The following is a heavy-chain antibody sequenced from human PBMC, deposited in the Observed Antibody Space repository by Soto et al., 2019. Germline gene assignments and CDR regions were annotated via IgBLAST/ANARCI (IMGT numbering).Heavy chain of an antibody. J-gene: IGHJ5*02. CDR3: AREKSDLELFNWLDP. Sequence: DSLPVSCVSYGYSFTTYRISLVRQVPGKGLEWMGAIDPRDSYTKYSPSFQGHVTISVDKSISTAYLQWNSLKASDTAIYYCAREKSDLELFNWLDPWGHGTLVTVSS. D-gene: IGHD1-7*01. CDR2: IDPRDSYT. CDR1: GYSFTTYR. V-gene: IGHV5-10-1*01.